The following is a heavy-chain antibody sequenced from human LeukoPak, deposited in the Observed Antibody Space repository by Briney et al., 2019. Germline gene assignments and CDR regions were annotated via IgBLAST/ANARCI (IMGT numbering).Heavy chain of an antibody. CDR2: ISPTSGDT. D-gene: IGHD1-7*01. Sequence: RASVKVSCKASGYTFTGYYMHWVRQAPGQGLEWMGWISPTSGDTRYAQKFQGRVTVTRDTSISTAYMDLSRLRSDDTAVYYCVRDGLNWNCDYWGQGTLVAVSS. CDR1: GYTFTGYY. J-gene: IGHJ4*02. CDR3: VRDGLNWNCDY. V-gene: IGHV1-2*02.